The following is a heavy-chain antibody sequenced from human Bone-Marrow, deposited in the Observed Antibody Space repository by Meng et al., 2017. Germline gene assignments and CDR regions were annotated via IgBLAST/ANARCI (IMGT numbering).Heavy chain of an antibody. CDR1: GGSISSPNW. CDR2: IYHSGST. J-gene: IGHJ5*02. CDR3: ARVIYRPSGHNYFDP. V-gene: IGHV4-4*02. D-gene: IGHD1-26*01. Sequence: QAQLQESRPGLVKPSQTLSLTCTVSGGSISSPNWWSWVRQPPGRGLEWIGEIYHSGSTTYNPSLLSRVTISVDKSKNQFSLKLSSVTAADTAIYYCARVIYRPSGHNYFDPWGQGTLVTVSS.